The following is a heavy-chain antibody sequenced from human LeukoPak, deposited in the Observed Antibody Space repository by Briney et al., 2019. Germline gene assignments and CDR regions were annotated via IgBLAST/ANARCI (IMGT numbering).Heavy chain of an antibody. CDR3: ARGLYSGWYVY. CDR2: INPNSGSA. Sequence: ASVKVSCKASGYIFTSYDMHWLRQAPGQGLEWMGIINPNSGSASYAQEFQGRVTMTRDTSTSTVYMELSSLTSQDTAVYYCARGLYSGWYVYWGQGTLVTVSS. CDR1: GYIFTSYD. V-gene: IGHV1-46*01. J-gene: IGHJ4*02. D-gene: IGHD6-19*01.